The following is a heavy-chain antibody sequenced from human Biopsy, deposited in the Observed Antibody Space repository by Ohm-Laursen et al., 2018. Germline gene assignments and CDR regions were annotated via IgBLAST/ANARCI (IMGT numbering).Heavy chain of an antibody. Sequence: AASAKVSCKASGDTFNKYGIFWVRQAPGQGLEWMGRIIPIVDIVNYAQRFQGRVTMTADKSTSTAYLDLSSLISEDTAVYYCARGGSGSGYYGMDVWGQGTTVTVSS. CDR3: ARGGSGSGYYGMDV. D-gene: IGHD3-10*01. CDR1: GDTFNKYG. V-gene: IGHV1-69*04. J-gene: IGHJ6*02. CDR2: IIPIVDIV.